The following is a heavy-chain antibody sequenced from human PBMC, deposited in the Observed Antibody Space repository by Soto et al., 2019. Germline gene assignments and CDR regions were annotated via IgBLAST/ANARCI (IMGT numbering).Heavy chain of an antibody. Sequence: SETLSLTCAVSGGSISSGGYSWSWIRQPPGKGLEWIGYIYHSGSTYYNPSLKGRVTISVDRSRNQFSLKLSSVTAADTAVYYCARSAVVTAKFSWFDPWGQGTLVTVSS. CDR3: ARSAVVTAKFSWFDP. V-gene: IGHV4-30-2*01. CDR2: IYHSGST. D-gene: IGHD2-21*02. CDR1: GGSISSGGYS. J-gene: IGHJ5*02.